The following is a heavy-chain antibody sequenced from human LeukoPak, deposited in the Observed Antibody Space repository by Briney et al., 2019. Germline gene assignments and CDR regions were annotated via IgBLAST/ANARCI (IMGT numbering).Heavy chain of an antibody. J-gene: IGHJ6*04. CDR3: AHLHHYDFWSGYSPYWDV. CDR2: IYWDDDK. V-gene: IGHV2-5*02. Sequence: SGPTLVNPTQTLTLTCTFSGFSLSTSGVGVGWIRQPPGKALEWLAPIYWDDDKRYSPSLKSRLTITKDTSKNQVVLTMTNMDPVDTATYYCAHLHHYDFWSGYSPYWDVWGKGTTVTVSS. D-gene: IGHD3-3*01. CDR1: GFSLSTSGVG.